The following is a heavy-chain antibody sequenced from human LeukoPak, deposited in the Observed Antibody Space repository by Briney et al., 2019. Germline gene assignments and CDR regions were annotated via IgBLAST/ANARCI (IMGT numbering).Heavy chain of an antibody. CDR3: ARDFNGYSSSYFDY. Sequence: ASVKVSCKASGYTFTGYYMHWVRQAPGQGLEWMGWINPNSGGTNYAQKFQGRFTMTRDTSISTAYMELSRLRSDDTAVYYCARDFNGYSSSYFDYWGQGTLVTVSS. D-gene: IGHD6-6*01. V-gene: IGHV1-2*02. CDR1: GYTFTGYY. CDR2: INPNSGGT. J-gene: IGHJ4*02.